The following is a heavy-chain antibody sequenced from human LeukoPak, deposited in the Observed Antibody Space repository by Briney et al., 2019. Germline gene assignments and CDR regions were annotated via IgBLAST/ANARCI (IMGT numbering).Heavy chain of an antibody. CDR1: GFTFSSYS. J-gene: IGHJ3*02. CDR3: ARDEGGEFTMVRGDYDAFDI. CDR2: ISSSSSYI. Sequence: PGGSLRLSCAASGFTFSSYSMNWVRQAPGKGLEWVSSISSSSSYIYYADSVKGRFTISRDNAKNSLYLQMNSLRAEDTAVYYCARDEGGEFTMVRGDYDAFDIWGQGTMVTVSS. V-gene: IGHV3-21*01. D-gene: IGHD3-10*01.